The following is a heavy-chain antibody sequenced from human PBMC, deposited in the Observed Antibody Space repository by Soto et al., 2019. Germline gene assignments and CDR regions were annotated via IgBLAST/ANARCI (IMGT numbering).Heavy chain of an antibody. CDR1: GFTFSSYA. Sequence: QVQLVESGGGVVQPGRSLRLSCAASGFTFSSYAMHWVRQAPGKGLEWVAVRSYDGSNKYYADSVKGRFTISRDNSKNSLYLQMNSLRTEDTSVYYCARPLWRDDYNWGYFDLWGRGTLVTVSP. J-gene: IGHJ2*01. V-gene: IGHV3-30-3*01. D-gene: IGHD4-4*01. CDR3: ARPLWRDDYNWGYFDL. CDR2: RSYDGSNK.